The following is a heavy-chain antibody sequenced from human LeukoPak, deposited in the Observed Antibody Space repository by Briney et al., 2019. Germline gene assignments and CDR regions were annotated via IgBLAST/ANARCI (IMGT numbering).Heavy chain of an antibody. CDR1: GYTFTGYY. CDR3: ARTGTGYYHYYYYYMDV. J-gene: IGHJ6*03. CDR2: INPNSGGT. Sequence: GASVKVSCKASGYTFTGYYMHWVRQAPGQGLEWMGWINPNSGGTNYAQKFQGRVTMTRDTSISTAYMELSRLRSDDTAVYYCARTGTGYYHYYYYYMDVWGKGTTVTVSS. V-gene: IGHV1-2*02. D-gene: IGHD3/OR15-3a*01.